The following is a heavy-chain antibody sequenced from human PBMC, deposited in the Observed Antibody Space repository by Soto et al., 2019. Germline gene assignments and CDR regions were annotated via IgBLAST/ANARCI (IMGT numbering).Heavy chain of an antibody. CDR2: ISYDGSNK. CDR1: GFTFSSYG. J-gene: IGHJ1*01. D-gene: IGHD2-21*02. CDR3: AKVGIIVVVTAMIQH. Sequence: GGSLRLSCAASGFTFSSYGMHWVRQAPGKGLEWVAVISYDGSNKYYADSVKGRFTISRDNSKNTLYLQMNSLRAEDTAVYYCAKVGIIVVVTAMIQHWGQGTLVTVSS. V-gene: IGHV3-30*18.